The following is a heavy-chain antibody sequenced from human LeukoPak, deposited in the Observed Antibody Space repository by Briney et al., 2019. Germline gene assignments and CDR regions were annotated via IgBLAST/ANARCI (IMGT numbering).Heavy chain of an antibody. CDR2: ISSSGSTK. D-gene: IGHD6-19*01. CDR1: RFTFSSYE. CDR3: AREAVAVATHWFDP. Sequence: PGGSLRLSCAASRFTFSSYEMNWVRQAPGKGLEWVSYISSSGSTKYYADSVKGRFTISRDNAKNSLFLQMNSLRAEDTAVYYCAREAVAVATHWFDPWGQGTLVTVSS. J-gene: IGHJ5*02. V-gene: IGHV3-48*03.